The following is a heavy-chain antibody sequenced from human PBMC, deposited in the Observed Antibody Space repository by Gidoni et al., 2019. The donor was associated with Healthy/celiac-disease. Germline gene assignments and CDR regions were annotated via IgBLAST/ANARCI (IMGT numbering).Heavy chain of an antibody. D-gene: IGHD5-18*01. V-gene: IGHV3-11*01. J-gene: IGHJ3*02. CDR2: ISSSGSTI. CDR1: GFTFSDYY. Sequence: QVQLVESGGGLVKPGGSLRLSCAAPGFTFSDYYMSWIRQAPGKGLEWVSSISSSGSTIYYADSMKGRCTISRDNAKNSLYLQMNSLRAEDTAMYFCARDGPRIQLWFRADKNEAFDIWGQGTMVTVSS. CDR3: ARDGPRIQLWFRADKNEAFDI.